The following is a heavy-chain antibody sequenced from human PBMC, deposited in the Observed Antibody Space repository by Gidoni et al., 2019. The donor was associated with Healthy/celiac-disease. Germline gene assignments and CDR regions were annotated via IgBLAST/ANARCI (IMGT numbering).Heavy chain of an antibody. Sequence: EVQLLESGRGLVQPGGSLRLSCAASGFTFSSYAMSWVRQAPGKGLEWVSGISGSGGSTYYADSVKGRFTISRDNSKNTLYLQMNSLRAEDTAVYYCAKDFTYYYDSSGYYYNYWGQGTLVTVSS. CDR1: GFTFSSYA. V-gene: IGHV3-23*01. CDR3: AKDFTYYYDSSGYYYNY. CDR2: ISGSGGST. D-gene: IGHD3-22*01. J-gene: IGHJ4*02.